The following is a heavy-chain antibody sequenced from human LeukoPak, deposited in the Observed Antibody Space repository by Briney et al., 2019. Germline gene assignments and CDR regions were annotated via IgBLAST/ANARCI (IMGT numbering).Heavy chain of an antibody. D-gene: IGHD4-11*01. J-gene: IGHJ5*02. V-gene: IGHV4-34*01. CDR2: IYYTGNT. Sequence: SETLSLTCAVYGGSFSGYYWSWIRQPPGKGLEWIGEIYYTGNTNYNPSLKSRVTISVDKSNNQFSLNLSSVTAADTAVYYCAKSNAWDWFDPWGQGTLVTVSS. CDR3: AKSNAWDWFDP. CDR1: GGSFSGYY.